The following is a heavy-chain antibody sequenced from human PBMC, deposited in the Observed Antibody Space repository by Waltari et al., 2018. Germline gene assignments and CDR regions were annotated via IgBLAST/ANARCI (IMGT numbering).Heavy chain of an antibody. Sequence: EVQLVESGGGLAQPGGSLRLSCAASGLSFSNYWMTWVRQASGKGAEWAANIKQDGSEKYYMDSVKGRFTISRDNAKNSLYLQMNNLRVEDTAVYYCTRGGRDSSWYWRDWGQGTLVTVSS. J-gene: IGHJ4*02. D-gene: IGHD6-13*01. CDR2: IKQDGSEK. CDR1: GLSFSNYW. CDR3: TRGGRDSSWYWRD. V-gene: IGHV3-7*01.